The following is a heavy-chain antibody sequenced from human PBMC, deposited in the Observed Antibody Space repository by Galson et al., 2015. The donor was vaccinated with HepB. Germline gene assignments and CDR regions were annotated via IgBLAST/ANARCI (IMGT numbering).Heavy chain of an antibody. J-gene: IGHJ6*02. D-gene: IGHD2-15*01. CDR1: GDSVASNSAA. Sequence: CAISGDSVASNSAAWHWIRQSPSRGLEWLGRTYYRSKWYNDYAVSVKSRITINPDTSKNQFSLQLNSVTPEDTAVYYCARYYCSGGSCYSSYYGMDVWGQGTTVTVSS. CDR2: TYYRSKWYN. CDR3: ARYYCSGGSCYSSYYGMDV. V-gene: IGHV6-1*01.